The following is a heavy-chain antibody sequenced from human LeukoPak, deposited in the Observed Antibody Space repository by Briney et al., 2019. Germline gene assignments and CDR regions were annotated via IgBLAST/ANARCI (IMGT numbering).Heavy chain of an antibody. D-gene: IGHD1-26*01. CDR3: ARGFIDSGSYSNDY. J-gene: IGHJ4*02. V-gene: IGHV1-8*01. CDR2: MNPNSGNT. Sequence: ASVKVSCKASGYTFTSYDINWVRQATGQGLEWMGWMNPNSGNTGYAQRFQGRVTMTRNTSISTAYMELSSLRSEDTAVYYCARGFIDSGSYSNDYWGQGTLVTVSS. CDR1: GYTFTSYD.